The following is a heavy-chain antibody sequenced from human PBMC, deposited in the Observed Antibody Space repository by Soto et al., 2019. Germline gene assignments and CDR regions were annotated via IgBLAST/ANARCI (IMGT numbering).Heavy chain of an antibody. CDR3: TTDLVIAGGVIFAS. V-gene: IGHV3-15*01. D-gene: IGHD1-26*01. CDR1: GCTFTNAW. CDR2: IKSRKDGGTA. Sequence: EVHLVESGGGLVKPGGSLRLSCVDSGCTFTNAWMSWVRQAPGKGLEWVGRIKSRKDGGTADYPAAVKGRFSISRDDSENTVSLQMGRLKAEDTALYYCTTDLVIAGGVIFASWGLGTLVTVSS. J-gene: IGHJ4*02.